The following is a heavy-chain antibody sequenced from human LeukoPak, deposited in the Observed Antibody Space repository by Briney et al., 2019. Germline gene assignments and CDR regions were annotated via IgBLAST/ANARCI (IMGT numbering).Heavy chain of an antibody. CDR3: ARDGGYSYGLDY. J-gene: IGHJ4*02. D-gene: IGHD5-18*01. CDR1: GGSISSCDYY. CDR2: IYYSGST. V-gene: IGHV4-30-4*01. Sequence: PSQTLSLTCTVSGGSISSCDYYWSWIRQPPGKGLEWIGYIYYSGSTYYNPSLKSRVTISVDTSKNQFSLKLSSVTAADTAVYYCARDGGYSYGLDYWGQGTLVTVSS.